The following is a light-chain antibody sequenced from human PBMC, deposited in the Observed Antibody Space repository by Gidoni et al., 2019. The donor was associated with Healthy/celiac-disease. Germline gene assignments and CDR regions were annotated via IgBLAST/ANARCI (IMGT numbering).Light chain of an antibody. CDR1: QSVSSN. CDR3: QQYNNWPIT. Sequence: EIVRTQSPATLSVSPGERATLSCRASQSVSSNLAWYQQKPGQAPRLLLSGASTRATGIPARFSGRGSGTEFTLPISSLQSEDFAVYSCQQYNNWPITFGQGTRLEIK. CDR2: GAS. V-gene: IGKV3-15*01. J-gene: IGKJ5*01.